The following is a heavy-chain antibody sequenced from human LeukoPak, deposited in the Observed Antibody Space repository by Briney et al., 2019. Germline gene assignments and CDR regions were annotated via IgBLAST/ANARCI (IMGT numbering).Heavy chain of an antibody. CDR1: GFTFSSYS. Sequence: NPGGSLRLSCAASGFTFSSYSMNWVRQAPGKGLEWVSSISSSSSYIYYADSVKGRFTISRDNAKNLLYLQMNSLRAEDTAVYYCARDRWAPFYYDFWSGYLYGMDVWGQGTTVTVSS. CDR2: ISSSSSYI. D-gene: IGHD3-3*01. J-gene: IGHJ6*02. V-gene: IGHV3-21*01. CDR3: ARDRWAPFYYDFWSGYLYGMDV.